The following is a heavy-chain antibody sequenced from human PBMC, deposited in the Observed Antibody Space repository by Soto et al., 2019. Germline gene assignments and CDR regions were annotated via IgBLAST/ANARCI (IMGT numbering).Heavy chain of an antibody. V-gene: IGHV3-11*01. CDR3: ARVKGDDYGDSGAYNYGMDV. CDR1: GFDFSDFA. Sequence: QVHLVESGGGLGKPGGSLRLSCEASGFDFSDFAMSWIRQAPGKGLESVSYITSSGRFRYYADSVKGRFTISRDNAKNSLYLQMNSLRAEDTAMYYCARVKGDDYGDSGAYNYGMDVWGQGTPVTVSS. D-gene: IGHD4-17*01. CDR2: ITSSGRFR. J-gene: IGHJ6*02.